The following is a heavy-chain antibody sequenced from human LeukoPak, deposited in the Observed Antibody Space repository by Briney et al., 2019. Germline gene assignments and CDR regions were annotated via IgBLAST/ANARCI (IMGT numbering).Heavy chain of an antibody. CDR2: INTDGSAI. CDR1: GFTFSHYW. D-gene: IGHD3-10*01. CDR3: ARSGAMVHELLWFGEQTIVGFDY. Sequence: QPGGSLRLSCAASGFTFSHYWMTWVRQAPGKGLEWVANINTDGSAIFYADSVKGRFTISRDNAKNSLYLQMNSLRAEDTAVYYCARSGAMVHELLWFGEQTIVGFDYWGQGTLVTVSS. V-gene: IGHV3-7*01. J-gene: IGHJ4*02.